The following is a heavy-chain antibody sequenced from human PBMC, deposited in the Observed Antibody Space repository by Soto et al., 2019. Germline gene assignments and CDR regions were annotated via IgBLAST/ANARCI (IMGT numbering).Heavy chain of an antibody. V-gene: IGHV4-4*02. CDR2: VYHTGDT. J-gene: IGHJ5*02. D-gene: IGHD2-21*02. Sequence: SETLSLTCGVSGGTVASSHWWSWVRQSPSRGLEWIGNVYHTGDTNFNPSLQSRVTFSVDKSNNQFSLRLTSLTAADTAVYFCAREIVTAGGNNYFDPWGPGTLVTVSS. CDR1: GGTVASSHW. CDR3: AREIVTAGGNNYFDP.